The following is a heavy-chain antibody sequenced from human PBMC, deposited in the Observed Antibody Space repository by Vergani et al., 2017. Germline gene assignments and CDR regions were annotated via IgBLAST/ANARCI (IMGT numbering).Heavy chain of an antibody. CDR3: AREAAPAPNYYSYCWMDV. CDR2: IIPIFGTA. D-gene: IGHD6-25*01. Sequence: QVQLVQSGAEVKKPGSSVKVSCKASGGPFSSYAISWVRQAPGQGLEWTGGIIPIFGTANYAQKFQGRVTITADESTSTAYMELSSLRSGDTAVYYGAREAAPAPNYYSYCWMDVWGQGTTVTVSS. V-gene: IGHV1-69*12. J-gene: IGHJ6*02. CDR1: GGPFSSYA.